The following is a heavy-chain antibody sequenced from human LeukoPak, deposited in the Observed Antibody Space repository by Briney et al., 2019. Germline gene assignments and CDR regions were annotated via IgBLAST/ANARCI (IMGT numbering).Heavy chain of an antibody. Sequence: SETLSLTCTVSGGSISSYYWSWIRQPPGKGLEWIGYIYYSGSTYYNPSLKSRVTISVDTSKNQFSLKLSSVTAADTAVYYCAREADCTNGVCAVDYWSQGTLVTVSS. CDR2: IYYSGST. D-gene: IGHD2-8*01. CDR3: AREADCTNGVCAVDY. CDR1: GGSISSYY. V-gene: IGHV4-30-4*08. J-gene: IGHJ4*02.